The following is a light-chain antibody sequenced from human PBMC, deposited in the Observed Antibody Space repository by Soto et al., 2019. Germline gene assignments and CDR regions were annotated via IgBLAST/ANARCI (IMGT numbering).Light chain of an antibody. J-gene: IGKJ1*01. CDR1: QRVSSN. CDR3: EQYNNWPPTWT. Sequence: EIAITQSPATRSVFPVERATLSCRASQRVSSNLAWDQQKPGRAPRLLIYGASTRATGIPARFSGSGSGTEFTLTISSLQSEDFAVYYCEQYNNWPPTWTFGQGTKVDI. CDR2: GAS. V-gene: IGKV3-15*01.